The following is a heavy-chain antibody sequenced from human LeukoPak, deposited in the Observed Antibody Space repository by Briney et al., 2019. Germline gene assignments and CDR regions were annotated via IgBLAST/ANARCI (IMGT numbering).Heavy chain of an antibody. D-gene: IGHD4-23*01. CDR3: ARGIYGGQRRSAFDI. V-gene: IGHV1-46*01. J-gene: IGHJ3*02. CDR2: INPSGGST. CDR1: GYTFTSYY. Sequence: ASVKVSCKASGYTFTSYYMHWVRQAPGQGLEWMGIINPSGGSTSYAQKFQGRVTMTRDTSTSTVYMELSSLRSEDTAVYYCARGIYGGQRRSAFDIWGQGTMVTVSS.